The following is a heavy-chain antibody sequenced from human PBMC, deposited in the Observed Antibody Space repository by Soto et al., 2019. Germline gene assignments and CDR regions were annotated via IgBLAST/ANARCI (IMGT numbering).Heavy chain of an antibody. V-gene: IGHV6-1*01. CDR2: TYYRSKWYN. CDR3: ARHYYDSSGYYFGAFDI. Sequence: SQTLSLTCAISGDSVSSNSAAWNWIRQSPSRGLEWLGRTYYRSKWYNDYAVSVKSRITINPDTSKNQFSLQLNSVTPEDTAVYYCARHYYDSSGYYFGAFDIWGQGTMVTVSS. J-gene: IGHJ3*02. D-gene: IGHD3-22*01. CDR1: GDSVSSNSAA.